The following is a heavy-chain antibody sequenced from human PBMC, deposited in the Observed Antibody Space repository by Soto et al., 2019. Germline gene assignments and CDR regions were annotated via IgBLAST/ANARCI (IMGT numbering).Heavy chain of an antibody. V-gene: IGHV4-34*01. CDR1: GGSFSGYY. CDR2: INHSGST. Sequence: SETLSLTCAVYGGSFSGYYWSWIRQPPGKGLEWIGEINHSGSTNYNPSLKSRVTISVDTSKNQFSLKLSSVTAADTAVYYCARASRPQDRRELNYFDYWGQGTLVTVSS. D-gene: IGHD1-26*01. J-gene: IGHJ4*02. CDR3: ARASRPQDRRELNYFDY.